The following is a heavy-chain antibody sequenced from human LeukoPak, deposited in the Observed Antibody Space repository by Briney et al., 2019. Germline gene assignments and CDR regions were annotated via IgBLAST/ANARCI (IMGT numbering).Heavy chain of an antibody. CDR1: GGSIDTYC. CDR3: AGRGLSTGWTFDY. J-gene: IGHJ4*01. CDR2: IHTSGRT. V-gene: IGHV4-4*07. D-gene: IGHD6-19*01. Sequence: PSETLSLTCSVSGGSIDTYCWSWIRQPAGKGLEWIAQIHTSGRTDFNPSLKSRVSISMDTPNNQFSLMISSVTAADTAIYYCAGRGLSTGWTFDYWGHGTLLTVSS.